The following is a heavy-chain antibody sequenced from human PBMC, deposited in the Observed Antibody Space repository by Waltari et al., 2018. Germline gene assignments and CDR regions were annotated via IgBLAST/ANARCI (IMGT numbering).Heavy chain of an antibody. CDR2: IYSSWNT. D-gene: IGHD3-3*01. V-gene: IGHV4-39*01. CDR1: GGSISSSSYY. Sequence: QLRLQESGPGLVKPSETLSLTCTVSGGSISSSSYYWGWIRQPPGKGLGWIGSIYSSWNTYYNPALKSRVTISVDTSKNQFSLKLSSVTAADTAVYYCARLVVPAFWSDYYYFDYWGQGTLVTVSS. J-gene: IGHJ4*02. CDR3: ARLVVPAFWSDYYYFDY.